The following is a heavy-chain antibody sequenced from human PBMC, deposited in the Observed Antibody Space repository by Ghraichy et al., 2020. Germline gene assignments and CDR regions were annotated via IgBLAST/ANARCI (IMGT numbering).Heavy chain of an antibody. CDR3: GRIFLDGFFDVSPFDS. J-gene: IGHJ4*02. Sequence: SETLSLTCRVSGGSIRSGPYSWSWVRQSPGKGLEWIGYVSYSGSTYFNPSLESRITISVDTSKNQFSLELTSVTAADTAVYYCGRIFLDGFFDVSPFDSWGQGTLVPVSS. CDR2: VSYSGST. CDR1: GGSIRSGPYS. V-gene: IGHV4-30-4*07. D-gene: IGHD3-9*01.